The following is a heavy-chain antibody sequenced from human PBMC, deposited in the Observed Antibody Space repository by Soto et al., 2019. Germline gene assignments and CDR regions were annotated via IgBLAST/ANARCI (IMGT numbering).Heavy chain of an antibody. J-gene: IGHJ5*02. CDR3: ARDPSITMVRGVIIRGGFDP. V-gene: IGHV1-69*08. CDR1: GGTFSSYT. CDR2: IIPILGIA. D-gene: IGHD3-10*01. Sequence: QVQLVQSGAEVKKPGSSVKVSCKASGGTFSSYTISWVRQAPGQGLEWMGRIIPILGIANYAQKFQGRVTITADKATSTAYMELSSLISEDTAVYYCARDPSITMVRGVIIRGGFDPWGQGTLVIVSS.